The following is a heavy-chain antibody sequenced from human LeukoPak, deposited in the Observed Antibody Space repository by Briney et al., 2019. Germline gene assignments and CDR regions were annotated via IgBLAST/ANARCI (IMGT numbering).Heavy chain of an antibody. D-gene: IGHD3-3*01. CDR2: ISYDGSNK. V-gene: IGHV3-30-3*01. CDR3: ASLRFLEWFSPFDY. J-gene: IGHJ4*02. CDR1: GFTFSSYA. Sequence: PGRSLRLSCAASGFTFSSYAMHWVRQAPGKGLEWVAVISYDGSNKYYADSVKGRFTISRDNSKNTLYLQMNSLRAEDTAVYYCASLRFLEWFSPFDYWGQGTLVTVSS.